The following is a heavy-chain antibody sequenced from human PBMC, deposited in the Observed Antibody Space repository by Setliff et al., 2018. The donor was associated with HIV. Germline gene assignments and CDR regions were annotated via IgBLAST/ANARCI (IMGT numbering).Heavy chain of an antibody. V-gene: IGHV4-39*01. J-gene: IGHJ6*03. CDR2: IFNSGST. CDR1: GGSISSDSSS. CDR3: ARHMEFYYYYMDV. Sequence: SETLSLTCTVSGGSISSDSSSWTWIRQHPGKGLEWIGCIFNSGSTHYNPSVESRVTMFVDTSNNQFSLKLSSVTAADTAVYYCARHMEFYYYYMDVWGKGTTVTVSS. D-gene: IGHD1-1*01.